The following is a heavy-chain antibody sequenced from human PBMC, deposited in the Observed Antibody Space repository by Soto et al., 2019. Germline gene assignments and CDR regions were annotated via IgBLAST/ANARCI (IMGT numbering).Heavy chain of an antibody. J-gene: IGHJ4*01. CDR2: ITASGYSA. CDR3: AKGDLLWDPFDF. CDR1: GLGFSIYA. Sequence: GGSLRLSCAASGLGFSIYAMTWVRQAPGKGLEWVSIITASGYSAYYGGAVKGRFTTSRDNSRSTLYLQMNGLRADDTAVYYCAKGDLLWDPFDFWGHGTLVTVSS. D-gene: IGHD3-16*01. V-gene: IGHV3-23*01.